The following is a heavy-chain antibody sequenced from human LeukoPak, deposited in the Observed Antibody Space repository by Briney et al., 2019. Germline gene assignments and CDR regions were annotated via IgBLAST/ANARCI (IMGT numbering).Heavy chain of an antibody. CDR1: GYTFTSCY. V-gene: IGHV1-46*01. CDR2: INPSGGST. CDR3: AREAAGGTTSFDY. Sequence: ASVKVSCKTSGYTFTSCYIHWVRQAPGQGLEWMGIINPSGGSTSYAQKFQGRVTMTRDKSTSTVYMELSSLSSEDTAVHYCAREAAGGTTSFDYWGQGTLVTVSS. J-gene: IGHJ4*02. D-gene: IGHD6-13*01.